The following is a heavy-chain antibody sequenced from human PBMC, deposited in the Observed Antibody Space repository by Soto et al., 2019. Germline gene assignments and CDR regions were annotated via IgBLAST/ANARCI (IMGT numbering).Heavy chain of an antibody. D-gene: IGHD3-22*01. Sequence: VGSLRLSCAASGFTFSSYATSWVRQAPGKGLEWVSAICGSGGSTYYADSVKGRFTISRDNSKNTLYLQMNSLRAEDTAVYYCAKDREGYYDSSGYADYWGQGTLVTVSS. CDR3: AKDREGYYDSSGYADY. V-gene: IGHV3-23*01. CDR1: GFTFSSYA. CDR2: ICGSGGST. J-gene: IGHJ4*02.